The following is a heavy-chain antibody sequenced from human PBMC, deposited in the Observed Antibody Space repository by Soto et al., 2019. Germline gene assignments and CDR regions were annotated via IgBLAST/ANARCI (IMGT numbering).Heavy chain of an antibody. V-gene: IGHV4-34*01. CDR2: INHSGST. D-gene: IGHD1-7*01. CDR3: ARGSVNNWNWPLSRPIDYFDY. CDR1: GGSFSGYY. J-gene: IGHJ4*02. Sequence: PSETLSLTCAVYGGSFSGYYWSWIRQPPGKGLEWMGEINHSGSTNYNPSLKSRVTISVDTSKNQFSLKLSPVTAADTAVYYCARGSVNNWNWPLSRPIDYFDYWGQGTLVTVSS.